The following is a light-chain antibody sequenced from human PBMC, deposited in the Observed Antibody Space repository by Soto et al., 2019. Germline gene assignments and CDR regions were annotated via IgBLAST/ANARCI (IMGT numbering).Light chain of an antibody. CDR1: QSVSSSY. CDR3: QQYGSSPLT. J-gene: IGKJ3*01. CDR2: GAS. Sequence: EIVLTQSPGTLSLSPGERATLSCRASQSVSSSYLAWYQQKPGQAPRLLIYGASSRATGIPDRFSGSGSGTDFTITISRLEPEDVAVYYCQQYGSSPLTFGPGTKVDIK. V-gene: IGKV3-20*01.